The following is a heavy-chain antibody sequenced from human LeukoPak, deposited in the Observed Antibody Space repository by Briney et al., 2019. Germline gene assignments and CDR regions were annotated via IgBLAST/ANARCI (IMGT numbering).Heavy chain of an antibody. CDR3: RDPFDY. CDR2: IQYDGSNK. CDR1: GFSFGRHG. J-gene: IGHJ4*02. Sequence: GGSLRLSCAPFGFSFGRHGMHWVRQAPGKGLEWVTFIQYDGSNKYYADSVKRRFTISRDNSKNTLYLQMNSLRVEDTAVYYCRDPFDYWGQGTLVTVSS. V-gene: IGHV3-30*02.